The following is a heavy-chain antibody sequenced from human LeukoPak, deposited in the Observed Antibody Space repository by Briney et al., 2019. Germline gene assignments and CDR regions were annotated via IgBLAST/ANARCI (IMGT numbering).Heavy chain of an antibody. V-gene: IGHV4-4*07. CDR3: ASGDFRIFGS. CDR1: GESSSNYY. Sequence: SETLSLTCSVSGESSSNYYWSWIRQPAGKGLEWIGRIYNTGSTNYNPSLKSRVTMSVDTSKNQFSLKLSSVTAADTAVYYCASGDFRIFGSWGQGTLVNVSS. D-gene: IGHD4-17*01. CDR2: IYNTGST. J-gene: IGHJ4*02.